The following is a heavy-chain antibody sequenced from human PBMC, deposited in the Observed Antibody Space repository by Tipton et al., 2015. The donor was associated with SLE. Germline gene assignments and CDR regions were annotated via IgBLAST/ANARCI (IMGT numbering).Heavy chain of an antibody. CDR2: VYATGST. V-gene: IGHV4-61*02. CDR1: GGSITSGSYY. CDR3: ARDFWSGYYSDYYYGMDV. Sequence: TLSLTCTVSGGSITSGSYYWSWIRQPAGKGLEWIGRVYATGSTYYNPSLKSRVTMSLDTSKNQLSLRLRSVTAADTAVYYCARDFWSGYYSDYYYGMDVWGQGTTVTVSS. J-gene: IGHJ6*02. D-gene: IGHD3-3*01.